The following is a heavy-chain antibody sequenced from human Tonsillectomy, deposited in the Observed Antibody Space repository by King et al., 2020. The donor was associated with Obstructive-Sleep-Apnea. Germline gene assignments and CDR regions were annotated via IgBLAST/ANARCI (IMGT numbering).Heavy chain of an antibody. D-gene: IGHD1-14*01. V-gene: IGHV4-31*03. Sequence: QLQESGPGLVKPSQTLSLTCTVSGGSMSGNDYYWSWIRQHPGKYLEWIGYIYNSGSTDYNPSLKGRVTMSVDTSKNQFSLNLRAVTAADTAVYYCVRRRITSGAPNWFDPWGQGTLVTVSS. CDR2: IYNSGST. J-gene: IGHJ5*02. CDR3: VRRRITSGAPNWFDP. CDR1: GGSMSGNDYY.